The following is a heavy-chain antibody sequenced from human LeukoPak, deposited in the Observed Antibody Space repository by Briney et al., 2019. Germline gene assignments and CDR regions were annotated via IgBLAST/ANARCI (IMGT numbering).Heavy chain of an antibody. D-gene: IGHD3-16*02. CDR1: GFTFSSYG. CDR2: INHSGST. Sequence: GSPRLSCAPSGFTFSSYGISWIRQPPGKGLEWIGEINHSGSTNYNPSLKSRVTISVDTSKNQFSLKLSSETAADTAVYYCARVNYDYVWGSYRHGGPDYWGQGTLVSVSS. CDR3: ARVNYDYVWGSYRHGGPDY. V-gene: IGHV4-34*01. J-gene: IGHJ4*02.